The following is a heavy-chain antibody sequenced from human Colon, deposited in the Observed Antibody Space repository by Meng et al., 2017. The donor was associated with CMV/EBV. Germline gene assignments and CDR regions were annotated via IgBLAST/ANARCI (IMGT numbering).Heavy chain of an antibody. D-gene: IGHD5-12*01. V-gene: IGHV4-59*11. CDR1: GESMRSHY. Sequence: GSLRLSCTVSGESMRSHYWSWIRQPPGKGLEWMGHVYYSGSATYSPSLRSRVSISLDMSKNQFSLKLRSVTAADTAMYFCARGLVATIGMAYFDYWGQGTLVTVSS. J-gene: IGHJ4*02. CDR3: ARGLVATIGMAYFDY. CDR2: VYYSGSA.